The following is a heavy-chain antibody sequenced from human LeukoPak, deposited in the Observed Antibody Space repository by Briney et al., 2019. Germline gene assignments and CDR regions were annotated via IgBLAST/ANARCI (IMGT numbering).Heavy chain of an antibody. D-gene: IGHD3-9*01. V-gene: IGHV3-74*01. CDR2: INPDGSVT. CDR3: AREAPANGERYFVS. CDR1: GLTFNTYW. J-gene: IGHJ4*02. Sequence: PGGSLRLSCLASGLTFNTYWMHWVRQVPGKGPVWVSRINPDGSVTWDADSVRGRFTISRDDAKNTLYLQMNSLRAEDTALYYCAREAPANGERYFVSWGQGTLVTVSS.